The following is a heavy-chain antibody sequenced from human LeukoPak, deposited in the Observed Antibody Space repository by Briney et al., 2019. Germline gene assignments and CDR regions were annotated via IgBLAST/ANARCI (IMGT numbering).Heavy chain of an antibody. J-gene: IGHJ4*02. CDR3: ARAPESCCSGGSCQDYYFDY. V-gene: IGHV1-69*04. Sequence: GASVKVSCKASGGTFSSYAISWVRQAPGQGLEWMGRIIPILGIANYAQKFQGRVTITADKSTSTAYMELSSLRSEDTAVYYCARAPESCCSGGSCQDYYFDYWGQGTLVTVSS. CDR2: IIPILGIA. CDR1: GGTFSSYA. D-gene: IGHD2-15*01.